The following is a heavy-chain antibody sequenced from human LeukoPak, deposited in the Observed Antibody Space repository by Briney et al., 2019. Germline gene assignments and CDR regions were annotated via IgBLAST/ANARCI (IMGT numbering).Heavy chain of an antibody. CDR2: IWYDGSNE. CDR1: GFTFSHYG. CDR3: AREANSASLGYCRDTTCYYYYGMDV. J-gene: IGHJ6*02. Sequence: PGGSLRLSCTASGFTFSHYGMHWVRQAPGKGLEWVAVIWYDGSNEYYADSVKGRFTISRDNSKNTLFLQMNSLRAEDTAAYYCAREANSASLGYCRDTTCYYYYGMDVWGQGTTVTVSS. D-gene: IGHD2-15*01. V-gene: IGHV3-33*01.